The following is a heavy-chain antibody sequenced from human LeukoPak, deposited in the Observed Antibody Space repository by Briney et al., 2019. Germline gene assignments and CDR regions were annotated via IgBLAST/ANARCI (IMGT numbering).Heavy chain of an antibody. CDR2: ISGSGGST. CDR3: AKGSGYSSGWYGAGDAFDI. Sequence: AGGSLRLSCAASGFTFSSYAMSWVRQAPGKGLEWVSAISGSGGSTYYADSVKGRFTISRDNSKNTLYLQMNSLRAEDTAVYYCAKGSGYSSGWYGAGDAFDIWGQGTMVTVSS. D-gene: IGHD6-19*01. V-gene: IGHV3-23*01. CDR1: GFTFSSYA. J-gene: IGHJ3*02.